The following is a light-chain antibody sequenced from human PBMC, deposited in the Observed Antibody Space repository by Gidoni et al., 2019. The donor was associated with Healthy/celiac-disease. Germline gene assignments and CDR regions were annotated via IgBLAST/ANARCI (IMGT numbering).Light chain of an antibody. V-gene: IGKV1-39*01. J-gene: IGKJ2*04. CDR3: QQSYSTRPCS. CDR2: AAS. Sequence: DIQMTQSPSTLSASVGDRVTITCRASQSISSYLNWYQQKPGKAPKLLIYAASSLQSGVPSRFSGSGSGTDFTLTISRRQPEDFATYYCQQSYSTRPCSFGQGTKLEIK. CDR1: QSISSY.